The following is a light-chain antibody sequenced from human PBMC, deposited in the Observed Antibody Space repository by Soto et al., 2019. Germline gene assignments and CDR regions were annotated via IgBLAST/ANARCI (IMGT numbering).Light chain of an antibody. Sequence: QSVLTQPPSASGTPGQGVAISCSGSSSNIGSNSVNWYQQLPGTAPKLLIYTDSQRPSGVPDRFSGSKSGTSASLTISGLQSEDESDYFCAAWDDSLNGYVFGTGTKLTVL. V-gene: IGLV1-44*01. CDR1: SSNIGSNS. J-gene: IGLJ1*01. CDR3: AAWDDSLNGYV. CDR2: TDS.